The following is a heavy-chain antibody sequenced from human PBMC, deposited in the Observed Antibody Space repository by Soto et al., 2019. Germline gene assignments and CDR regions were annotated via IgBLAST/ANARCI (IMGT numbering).Heavy chain of an antibody. V-gene: IGHV1-3*01. Sequence: QVQLVQSGPEMKKPGASGKLSCKASGITYNTYAIHWVRQAPGQGLEWMGWINAGNGDTRISQNFQGRVTLTRDTSASTVYMDLDSLKSEDTGVYYCARAISGYVTWGQGTLVTVSS. CDR3: ARAISGYVT. CDR2: INAGNGDT. CDR1: GITYNTYA. D-gene: IGHD5-12*01. J-gene: IGHJ4*02.